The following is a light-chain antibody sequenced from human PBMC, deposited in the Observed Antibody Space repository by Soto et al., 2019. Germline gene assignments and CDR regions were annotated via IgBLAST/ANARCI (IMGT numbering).Light chain of an antibody. CDR1: QDISNY. Sequence: DIQMTQSPSSLSASVGGRVTITCQASQDISNYLNWYQQKPGKAPKLLIYDASNLETGVPSMFSGSGSGTDFTFTISSLQPEDIATYHCQQYDNLPLTFGPGTKVDIK. V-gene: IGKV1-33*01. CDR3: QQYDNLPLT. J-gene: IGKJ3*01. CDR2: DAS.